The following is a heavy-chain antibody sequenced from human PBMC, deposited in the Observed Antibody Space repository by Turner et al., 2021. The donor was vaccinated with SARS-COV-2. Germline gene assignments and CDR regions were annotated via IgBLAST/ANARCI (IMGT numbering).Heavy chain of an antibody. J-gene: IGHJ4*02. D-gene: IGHD2-2*01. CDR2: INPSGGST. CDR3: TRDVTFCSSASCPFDY. CDR1: GYTFTNYY. Sequence: QVQLVQSGAEVEKPGASVKVSCKASGYTFTNYYIHWVRQAPGQGLGWMGIINPSGGSTTYAQKFQGRVTMTRDTSTSTFYMELSSLRSEDTAVYYCTRDVTFCSSASCPFDYWGQGTLVTVSS. V-gene: IGHV1-46*03.